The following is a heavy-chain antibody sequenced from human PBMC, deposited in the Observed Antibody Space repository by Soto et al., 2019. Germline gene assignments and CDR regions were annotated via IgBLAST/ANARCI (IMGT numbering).Heavy chain of an antibody. J-gene: IGHJ4*02. CDR1: GGSISSYY. Sequence: SETLSLTCTVSGGSISSYYWSWIRQPPGKGLEWIGYVHYTGSTNYNSPLKSRVTISVDTSKNQFSLKLSSVTAADTAVYYCARGIYDIIGYYPRVFDYWGPGTLVTVSS. D-gene: IGHD3-22*01. CDR3: ARGIYDIIGYYPRVFDY. CDR2: VHYTGST. V-gene: IGHV4-59*01.